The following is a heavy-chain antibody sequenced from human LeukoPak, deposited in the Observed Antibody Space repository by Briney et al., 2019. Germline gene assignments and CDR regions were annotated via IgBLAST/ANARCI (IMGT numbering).Heavy chain of an antibody. V-gene: IGHV3-53*01. D-gene: IGHD1-1*01. CDR1: GFTVSSNH. Sequence: GGSLRLSCAASGFTVSSNHMSWVRQAPGKGLEWVSATYSGSNTGYADSGKGRFTISKHNLKNTRYHQMNSLRAEDTAVYCCARGPSGYNWGQGTLVTFSS. CDR2: TYSGSNT. CDR3: ARGPSGYN. J-gene: IGHJ4*02.